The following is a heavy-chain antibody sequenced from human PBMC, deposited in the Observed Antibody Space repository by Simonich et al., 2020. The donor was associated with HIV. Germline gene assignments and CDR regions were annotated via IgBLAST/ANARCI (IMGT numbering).Heavy chain of an antibody. CDR2: FDPEDGEK. J-gene: IGHJ4*02. Sequence: QVQLVQSGAEVKKPGASVKVSCKVSGYTLTELSMHWVRQAPGKGLEWMGGFDPEDGEKNYAQKFQGRVTMTEDTSTDTAYMELSSLRSEDTAVYYCATVSRSWSRDGPFFDYWGQGTLVTVSS. CDR1: GYTLTELS. V-gene: IGHV1-24*01. D-gene: IGHD6-13*01. CDR3: ATVSRSWSRDGPFFDY.